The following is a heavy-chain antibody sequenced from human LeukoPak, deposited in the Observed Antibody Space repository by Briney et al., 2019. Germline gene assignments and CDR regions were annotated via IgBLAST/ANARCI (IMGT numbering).Heavy chain of an antibody. CDR1: GGTFSSYA. CDR3: ARATQATVGTPYFDY. D-gene: IGHD4-23*01. V-gene: IGHV1-69*13. Sequence: SVKVSCKASGGTFSSYAISWVRQAPGQGLEWMGGIIPIFGTANYAQKFQGRVTITADESTSTAYMELSSLRSEDTAVYYCARATQATVGTPYFDYWGQGTLVTVSS. CDR2: IIPIFGTA. J-gene: IGHJ4*02.